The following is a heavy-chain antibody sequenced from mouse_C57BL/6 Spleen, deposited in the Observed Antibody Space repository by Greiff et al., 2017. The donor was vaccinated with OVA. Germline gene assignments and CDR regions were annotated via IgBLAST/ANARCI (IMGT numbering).Heavy chain of an antibody. CDR2: FYPGSGSI. D-gene: IGHD3-2*02. Sequence: QVHVKQSGAELVKPGASVKLSCKASGYTFTEYTIHWVKQRSGQGLEWIGWFYPGSGSIKYNEKFKEKATLTADKSSSTVYMELSRLTSEDSAVYFCARHEDPAQATWFAYWGQGTLVTVSA. CDR1: GYTFTEYT. J-gene: IGHJ3*01. V-gene: IGHV1-62-2*01. CDR3: ARHEDPAQATWFAY.